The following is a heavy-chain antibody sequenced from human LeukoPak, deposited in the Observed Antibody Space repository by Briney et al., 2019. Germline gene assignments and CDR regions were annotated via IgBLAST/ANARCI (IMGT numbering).Heavy chain of an antibody. CDR2: ISYDGSNK. CDR1: GFSFNDYY. CDR3: ARDLSAATPTNFDY. D-gene: IGHD6-13*01. Sequence: PGGSLRLSCAASGFSFNDYYMSWVRQAPGKGLEWVAVISYDGSNKYYADSVKGRFTISRDNSKNTLYLQMNSLRAEDTAVYYCARDLSAATPTNFDYWGQGTLVTVSS. J-gene: IGHJ4*02. V-gene: IGHV3-30-3*01.